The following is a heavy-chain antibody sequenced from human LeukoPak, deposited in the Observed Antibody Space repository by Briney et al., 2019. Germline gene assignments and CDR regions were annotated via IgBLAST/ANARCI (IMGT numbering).Heavy chain of an antibody. CDR2: INHSGST. CDR3: ARAGSSWSSYYYYGMDV. CDR1: GGSFSGYY. Sequence: SETLSLTCAVYGGSFSGYYWSWIRQPPGKGLEWIGEINHSGSTNYNPSLKSRVTISVDTSKNQFSLKLSSVTAADTAVYYRARAGSSWSSYYYYGMDVWGKGTTVTVSP. D-gene: IGHD6-13*01. J-gene: IGHJ6*04. V-gene: IGHV4-34*01.